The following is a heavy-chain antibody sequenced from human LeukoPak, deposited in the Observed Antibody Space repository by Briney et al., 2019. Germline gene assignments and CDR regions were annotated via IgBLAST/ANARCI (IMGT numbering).Heavy chain of an antibody. V-gene: IGHV4-39*02. CDR2: INHGGGT. J-gene: IGHJ4*02. D-gene: IGHD2/OR15-2a*01. CDR3: AKLEYWVRY. Sequence: SETLSLTCNVSGGSVSRSNYYWAWLRQPPGKGLEWIATINHGGGTHENPSLKSRVTISVDTSTNNFSLKLSSVTAADTAVYYCAKLEYWVRYWGRGTLVTVSS. CDR1: GGSVSRSNYY.